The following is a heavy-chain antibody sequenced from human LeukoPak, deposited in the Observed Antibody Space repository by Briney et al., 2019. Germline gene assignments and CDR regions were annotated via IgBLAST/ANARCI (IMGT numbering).Heavy chain of an antibody. Sequence: GGSLRLSCAASGFTFSSYSMNWVRQAPGEGLEWVSSISSSSSYIYYADSVKGRFTISRDDAKNSLYLQMNSLRAEDTAVYYCARGSYCSSTSCYKRTDYWGQGTLVTVSS. V-gene: IGHV3-21*01. D-gene: IGHD2-2*02. J-gene: IGHJ4*02. CDR2: ISSSSSYI. CDR3: ARGSYCSSTSCYKRTDY. CDR1: GFTFSSYS.